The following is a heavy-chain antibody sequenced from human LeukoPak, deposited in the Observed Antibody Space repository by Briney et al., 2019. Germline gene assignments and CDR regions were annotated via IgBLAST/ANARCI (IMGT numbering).Heavy chain of an antibody. J-gene: IGHJ4*02. CDR2: IYYSGST. Sequence: PSETLSLTCTVSGSSISSYYWSWIRQPPGKGLEWIGYIYYSGSTNYNPSLKSRVTISVDTSKNQFSLKLSSVTAADTAVYYCARGDHGFVLDYWGQGTLVTVSS. CDR1: GSSISSYY. V-gene: IGHV4-59*01. CDR3: ARGDHGFVLDY. D-gene: IGHD2-8*01.